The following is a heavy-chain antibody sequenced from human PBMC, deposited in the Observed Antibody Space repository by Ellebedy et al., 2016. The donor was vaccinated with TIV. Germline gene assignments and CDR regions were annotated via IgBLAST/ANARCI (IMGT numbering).Heavy chain of an antibody. D-gene: IGHD6-19*01. CDR2: ISGSGGTT. Sequence: PGGSLRLSCAGSGFTFSSYDMSWFRQAPGKGLEWVSAISGSGGTTYYADSVKGRFTISRDNSKNTLYLQMNSLRAEDTAVYYCAKGEPGGWHYLGQFDYWGQGTLVTVSS. CDR3: AKGEPGGWHYLGQFDY. V-gene: IGHV3-23*01. CDR1: GFTFSSYD. J-gene: IGHJ4*02.